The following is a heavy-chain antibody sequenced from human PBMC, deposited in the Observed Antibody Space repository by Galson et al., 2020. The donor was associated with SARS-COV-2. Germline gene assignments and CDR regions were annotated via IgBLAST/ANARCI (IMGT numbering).Heavy chain of an antibody. J-gene: IGHJ4*02. V-gene: IGHV4-38-2*02. D-gene: IGHD2-15*01. CDR2: IYHSGST. CDR1: GYSISGGYF. Sequence: SETLSLTCTVSGYSISGGYFWGWIRQPPGKGLEWMGSIYHSGSTYYNPSLKSRVTISVDTSKNQFSLKLSSVTAADTAVYYCATYSVVVVAPTPLRADYWGQGTLVTVSS. CDR3: ATYSVVVVAPTPLRADY.